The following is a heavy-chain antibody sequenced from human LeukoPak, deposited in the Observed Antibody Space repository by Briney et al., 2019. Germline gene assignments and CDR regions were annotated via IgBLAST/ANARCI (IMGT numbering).Heavy chain of an antibody. J-gene: IGHJ4*02. Sequence: SGTLSLTCTVSGGSISSYYWSWIRQPPGKGLEWIGYIYYSGSTNYNPSLKSRVTISVDTSKNQFSLKLSSVTAADTAVYYCARGYYDILTGYYQVLFDYWGQGTLVTVSS. CDR2: IYYSGST. CDR1: GGSISSYY. V-gene: IGHV4-59*08. D-gene: IGHD3-9*01. CDR3: ARGYYDILTGYYQVLFDY.